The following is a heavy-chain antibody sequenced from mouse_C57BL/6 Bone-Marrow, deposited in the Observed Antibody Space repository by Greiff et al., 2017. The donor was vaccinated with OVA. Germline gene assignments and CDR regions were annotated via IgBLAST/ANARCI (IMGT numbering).Heavy chain of an antibody. D-gene: IGHD1-1*02. CDR2: INYDGSST. CDR1: GFTFSDYY. J-gene: IGHJ3*01. V-gene: IGHV5-16*01. Sequence: EVKVVESEGGLVQPGSSMKLSCTASGFTFSDYYMAWVRQVPEKGLEWVANINYDGSSTYYLDSLKSRFIISRDNAKNILYLQMSSLKSEDTATYYCARMGWYPFAYWGQGTLVTVSA. CDR3: ARMGWYPFAY.